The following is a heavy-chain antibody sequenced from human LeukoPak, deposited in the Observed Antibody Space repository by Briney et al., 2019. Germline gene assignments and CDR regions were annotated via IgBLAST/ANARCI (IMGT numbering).Heavy chain of an antibody. D-gene: IGHD3-10*01. J-gene: IGHJ4*02. CDR3: ATDESWEFDY. CDR1: TFTFSSYW. Sequence: GGSLRLSCAASTFTFSSYWMTWVRQAPGKGLEWVATIKPDGSERYYVDSVRGRFTISRDNAEKSLYLQMNSLRVEDTAVYYCATDESWEFDYWGQGILVTVSS. V-gene: IGHV3-7*01. CDR2: IKPDGSER.